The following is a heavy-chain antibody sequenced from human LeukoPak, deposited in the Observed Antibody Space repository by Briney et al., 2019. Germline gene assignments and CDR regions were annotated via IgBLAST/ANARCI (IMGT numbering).Heavy chain of an antibody. V-gene: IGHV3-33*01. D-gene: IGHD3-22*01. CDR2: IWSDATKTDYGDSKT. Sequence: GGSLRLSCATSGFNFGHYGFHWVRQAPGKGLEWVAVIWSDATKTDYGDSKTDYADSVKGRFTVSRDNSTTTVNLQMNSLRDEDTAVYYCTRDYDTSSHFGRLSWGQGTLVTVSS. CDR1: GFNFGHYG. CDR3: TRDYDTSSHFGRLS. J-gene: IGHJ5*02.